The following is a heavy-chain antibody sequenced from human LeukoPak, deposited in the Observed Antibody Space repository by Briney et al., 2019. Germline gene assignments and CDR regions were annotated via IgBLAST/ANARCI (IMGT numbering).Heavy chain of an antibody. CDR3: ARDAAGYDP. Sequence: PGGSLRLSCAASGFTFNTFWMSWVRQTPGKGLEWVANIKEDGTKKYYVDSVKGRFTISRDNAENSLYLQMNCLRAEDTAVYYCARDAAGYDPWGQGTLVTVSS. CDR2: IKEDGTKK. V-gene: IGHV3-7*01. J-gene: IGHJ5*02. CDR1: GFTFNTFW. D-gene: IGHD6-13*01.